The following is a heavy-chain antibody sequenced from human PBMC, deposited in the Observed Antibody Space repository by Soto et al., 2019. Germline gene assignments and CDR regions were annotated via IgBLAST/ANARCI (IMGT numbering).Heavy chain of an antibody. CDR3: ARDYVTIFGVVIPFDY. CDR1: LYTFTSSA. Sequence: DSVKVSCQASLYTFTSSAMHWVRQAPGQRLEWMGWINAGNGNTKYSQKFQGRVTITRDTSASTAYMELSSLRSEDTAVYYCARDYVTIFGVVIPFDYWGQGTLVTVSS. CDR2: INAGNGNT. J-gene: IGHJ4*02. D-gene: IGHD3-3*01. V-gene: IGHV1-3*01.